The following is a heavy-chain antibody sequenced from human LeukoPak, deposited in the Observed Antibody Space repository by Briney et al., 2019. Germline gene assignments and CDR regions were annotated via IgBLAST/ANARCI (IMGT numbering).Heavy chain of an antibody. Sequence: SETLSLTCAVYGGSFSGYYWSWIRQPSGKGLEWIGEINHSGSTNYNPSLKSRVAISVDTSKNQFSLKLSSVTAADTAMYYCARARGATIFQSAFDIWGQGTMVTVSS. D-gene: IGHD5-24*01. CDR1: GGSFSGYY. CDR2: INHSGST. V-gene: IGHV4-34*01. J-gene: IGHJ3*02. CDR3: ARARGATIFQSAFDI.